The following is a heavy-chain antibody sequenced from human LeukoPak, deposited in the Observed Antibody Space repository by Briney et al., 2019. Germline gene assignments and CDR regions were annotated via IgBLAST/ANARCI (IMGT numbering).Heavy chain of an antibody. J-gene: IGHJ4*02. CDR3: ARSGSDFDC. CDR2: IKQDGSEK. D-gene: IGHD1-26*01. CDR1: GFTFSSYW. V-gene: IGHV3-7*01. Sequence: GGSLRLCCAASGFTFSSYWMSWVRQAPGKGLEWVANIKQDGSEKNYVDSVKGRFTISRDNAKNSQYLQINSLRVEDTAVYYCARSGSDFDCWGQGTLVSVSS.